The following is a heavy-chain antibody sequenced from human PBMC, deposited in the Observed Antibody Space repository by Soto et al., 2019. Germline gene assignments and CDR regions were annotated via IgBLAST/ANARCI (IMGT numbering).Heavy chain of an antibody. CDR1: GFTFSSYA. J-gene: IGHJ4*02. D-gene: IGHD6-19*01. CDR3: ARDWAVAVAGLFDY. Sequence: GGSLRLSCAASGFTFSSYAMSWVRQAPGKGLEWVSAISGSGGSTYYAGSVKGRFTISRDNFKNTLYLQMNSLRAEDTAVYYCARDWAVAVAGLFDYWGQGTLVTVSS. V-gene: IGHV3-23*01. CDR2: ISGSGGST.